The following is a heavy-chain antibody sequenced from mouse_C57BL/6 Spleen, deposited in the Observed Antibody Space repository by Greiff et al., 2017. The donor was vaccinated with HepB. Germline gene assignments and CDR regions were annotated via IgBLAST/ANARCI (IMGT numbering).Heavy chain of an antibody. Sequence: EVKLMESGGGLVKPGGSLKLSCAASGFTFSSYGMSWVRQTPDKRLEWVATISSGGSYTYYPDSVKGRFTISRDNAKNTLYLQMSSLKSEDTAMYYCARHPDYYAMDYWGQGTSVTVSS. CDR1: GFTFSSYG. CDR2: ISSGGSYT. J-gene: IGHJ4*01. V-gene: IGHV5-6*03. CDR3: ARHPDYYAMDY.